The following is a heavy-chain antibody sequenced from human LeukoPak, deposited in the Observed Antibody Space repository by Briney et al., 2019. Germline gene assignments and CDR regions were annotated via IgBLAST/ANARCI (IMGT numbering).Heavy chain of an antibody. CDR2: IIPIFGTA. D-gene: IGHD2-2*01. Sequence: ASVKVSCKASGGTFSSYAISWVRQAPGQGLEWMGGIIPIFGTANYAQKFQGRVTITTDESTSTAYMELSSLRSEDTAVYYCARDCSSTSCFDYWGQGTLVTVSS. CDR1: GGTFSSYA. V-gene: IGHV1-69*05. CDR3: ARDCSSTSCFDY. J-gene: IGHJ4*02.